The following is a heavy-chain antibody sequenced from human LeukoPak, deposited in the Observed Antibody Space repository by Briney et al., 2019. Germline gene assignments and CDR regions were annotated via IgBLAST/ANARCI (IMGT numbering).Heavy chain of an antibody. CDR1: GGSISSSN. J-gene: IGHJ4*02. Sequence: ETLSLTCAVSGGSISSSNWWSWVRQPPGKGLEWVSGISGSGGSTYYVDSVKGRFTVSRDNSKNTLFLQMNSLRAEDTAVYYCAKDGGLWVSAHWGDSWGRGTLVTVSS. CDR3: AKDGGLWVSAHWGDS. CDR2: ISGSGGST. D-gene: IGHD7-27*01. V-gene: IGHV3-23*01.